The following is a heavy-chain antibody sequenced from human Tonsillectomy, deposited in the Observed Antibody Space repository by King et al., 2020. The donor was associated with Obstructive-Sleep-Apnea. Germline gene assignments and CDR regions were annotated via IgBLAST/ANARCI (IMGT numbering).Heavy chain of an antibody. CDR3: AKDRGYCSSSRCYDPLYSDMDV. D-gene: IGHD2-2*01. Sequence: VQLVESGGGVVQPGRSLRLSCAASVFTFSSYGMHWVRQAPGKGLEWVALTWYDGSYKYYADSVKGRVTISRDNSNNTLYLQMNSLIAEDTAVYYCAKDRGYCSSSRCYDPLYSDMDVWGQGTTVTVSS. CDR2: TWYDGSYK. J-gene: IGHJ6*02. V-gene: IGHV3-33*06. CDR1: VFTFSSYG.